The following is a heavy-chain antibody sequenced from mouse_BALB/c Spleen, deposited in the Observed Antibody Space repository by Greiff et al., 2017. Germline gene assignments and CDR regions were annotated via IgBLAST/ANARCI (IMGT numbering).Heavy chain of an antibody. Sequence: EVKLMESGAELVKPGASVKLSCTASGFNIKDTYMHWVKQRPEQGLEWIGRIDPANGNTKYDPKFQGKATITADTSSNTAYLQLSSLTSEDTAVYYCARYDYSYAMDYWGQGTSVTVSS. CDR1: GFNIKDTY. CDR3: ARYDYSYAMDY. D-gene: IGHD2-4*01. V-gene: IGHV14-3*02. J-gene: IGHJ4*01. CDR2: IDPANGNT.